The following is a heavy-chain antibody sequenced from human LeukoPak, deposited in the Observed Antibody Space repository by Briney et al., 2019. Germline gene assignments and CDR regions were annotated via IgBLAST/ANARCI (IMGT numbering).Heavy chain of an antibody. CDR3: ARHRLQNYYDSSGYLTGGEARYYYYYGMDV. J-gene: IGHJ6*02. CDR2: IYYSGST. Sequence: PSQTLSLTCAVSGGSISSGGYSWSWIRQPPGKGLEWIGYIYYSGSTNYNPSLKSRVTISVDTSKNQFSLKLSSVTAADTAVYYCARHRLQNYYDSSGYLTGGEARYYYYYGMDVWGQGTTVTVSS. V-gene: IGHV4-30-4*07. D-gene: IGHD3-22*01. CDR1: GGSISSGGYS.